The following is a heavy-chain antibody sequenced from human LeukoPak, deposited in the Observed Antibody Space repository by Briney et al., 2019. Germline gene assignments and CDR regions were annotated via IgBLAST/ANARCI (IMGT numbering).Heavy chain of an antibody. CDR2: INPNSGGT. V-gene: IGHV1-2*02. CDR1: GYTFTGYY. J-gene: IGHJ4*02. CDR3: ARGIVGAALGDFDY. Sequence: GASAKVSCKASGYTFTGYYMHWVRQAPGQGLEWMGWINPNSGGTNYAQKFQGRVTMTRDTSISTAYMELSRLRSDDTAVYYCARGIVGAALGDFDYWGQGTLVTVSS. D-gene: IGHD1-26*01.